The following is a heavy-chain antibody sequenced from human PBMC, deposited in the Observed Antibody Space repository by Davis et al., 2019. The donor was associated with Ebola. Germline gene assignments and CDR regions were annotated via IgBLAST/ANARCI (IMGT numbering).Heavy chain of an antibody. J-gene: IGHJ2*01. V-gene: IGHV1-69*13. D-gene: IGHD3-10*01. Sequence: SVKVSCKASGGTFSSYTLSWVRQVPGQGLEWMGGITPMFGTAKYAQKFQGRVTIIADEPTSTIYLELSGLASEDTAVYYCAREGVAAGSGGWYFDLWGRGTLVTVSS. CDR1: GGTFSSYT. CDR2: ITPMFGTA. CDR3: AREGVAAGSGGWYFDL.